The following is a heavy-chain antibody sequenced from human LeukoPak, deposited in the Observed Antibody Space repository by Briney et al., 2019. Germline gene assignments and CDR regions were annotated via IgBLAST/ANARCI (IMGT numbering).Heavy chain of an antibody. J-gene: IGHJ6*02. D-gene: IGHD3-10*01. CDR1: GGSISGYY. CDR2: IYDSGST. CDR3: ARVGGTNYYYYGMDV. Sequence: SETLSLTCTVSGGSISGYYWSWIRQPPGKGLEWVGYIYDSGSTNYNPSLKSRVTISVDTSKNQFSLKLSSVTAADMAVYYCARVGGTNYYYYGMDVWGQGTTVTVSS. V-gene: IGHV4-59*01.